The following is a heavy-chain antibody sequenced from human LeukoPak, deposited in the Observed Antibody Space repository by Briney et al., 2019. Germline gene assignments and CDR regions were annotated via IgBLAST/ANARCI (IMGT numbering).Heavy chain of an antibody. D-gene: IGHD1-26*01. V-gene: IGHV3-48*03. CDR2: ISTSGSTK. Sequence: AGSLRLSCAASGFTVSSYEMNWVRQAPRKVLEWLSYISTSGSTKHYADSVKGRFTISRDNAKNSLYLQTNSLRGEDTAVYYCAREKSQTYSGSFGYWGQGTLVTVSS. CDR3: AREKSQTYSGSFGY. J-gene: IGHJ4*02. CDR1: GFTVSSYE.